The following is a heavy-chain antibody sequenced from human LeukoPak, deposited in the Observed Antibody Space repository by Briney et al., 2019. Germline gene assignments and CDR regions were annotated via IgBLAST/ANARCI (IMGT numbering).Heavy chain of an antibody. V-gene: IGHV3-15*01. CDR3: STLMVRGIINI. D-gene: IGHD3-10*01. CDR1: GFTFSNAW. J-gene: IGHJ4*02. CDR2: IQSKTDGGTI. Sequence: GGSLRLSCAASGFTFSNAWMSWVRQAPGKGLEWVGRIQSKTDGGTIEYAAPVKGRFSISRDDSETTLFLQMNSLKTEDTGVYYCSTLMVRGIINIWGQGTLVTVSS.